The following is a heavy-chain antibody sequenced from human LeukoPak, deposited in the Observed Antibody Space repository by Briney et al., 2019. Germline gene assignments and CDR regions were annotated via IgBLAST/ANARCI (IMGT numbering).Heavy chain of an antibody. J-gene: IGHJ4*02. V-gene: IGHV3-21*04. CDR2: ISSSSSYI. D-gene: IGHD6-13*01. CDR1: GFTFSSYS. Sequence: GGSLRLSCAASGFTFSSYSMNWVRQAPGKGLEWVSSISSSSSYIYYADSVKGRFTISRDNAKNSLYLQMNSLRAEDTAVYYCAREGGGRFLYSPYFDYWGQGTLVTVSS. CDR3: AREGGGRFLYSPYFDY.